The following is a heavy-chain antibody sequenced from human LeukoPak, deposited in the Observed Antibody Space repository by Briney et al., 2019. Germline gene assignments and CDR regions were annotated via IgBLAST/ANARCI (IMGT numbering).Heavy chain of an antibody. D-gene: IGHD3-22*01. CDR1: GGSISSYY. Sequence: SETLSLTCTVSGGSISSYYWSWIRQPPGKGLEWIGSIYYSGSTNYNPSLKSRVTISVDTSKNQFSLKLSSVTAADTAVYYCALRPDPKYDSSGYYSHYYYGMDVWGQGTTVTVSS. J-gene: IGHJ6*02. CDR3: ALRPDPKYDSSGYYSHYYYGMDV. V-gene: IGHV4-59*01. CDR2: IYYSGST.